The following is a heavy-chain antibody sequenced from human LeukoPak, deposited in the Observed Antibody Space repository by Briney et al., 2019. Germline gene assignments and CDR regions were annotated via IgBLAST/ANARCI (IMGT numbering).Heavy chain of an antibody. Sequence: GGSLRLSCAASGFTFSSYGMHWVRQAPGKGLEWVALIWYDGSNKYYTDSVKGRLSISRDNSKNTLYLQMNSLRAEDTAVYYCAREGPRGNSQFDYWGQGTLVTVSS. CDR1: GFTFSSYG. D-gene: IGHD2/OR15-2a*01. CDR2: IWYDGSNK. CDR3: AREGPRGNSQFDY. V-gene: IGHV3-33*01. J-gene: IGHJ4*02.